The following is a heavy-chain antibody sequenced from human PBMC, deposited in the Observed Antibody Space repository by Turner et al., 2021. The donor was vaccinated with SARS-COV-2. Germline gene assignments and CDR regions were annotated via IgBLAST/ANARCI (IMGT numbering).Heavy chain of an antibody. CDR1: GLTVSSNY. J-gene: IGHJ6*02. CDR3: ARDLGPYGMDV. CDR2: IYSGGST. Sequence: EVQLLESGGGLVQPGGSLRLSCAASGLTVSSNYMSWVRQAPGKGLEWVSVIYSGGSTFYADSVKGRFTISRHKSKNTLYLQMNSLRAEDTAVYYCARDLGPYGMDVWGQGTTVTVSS. V-gene: IGHV3-53*04.